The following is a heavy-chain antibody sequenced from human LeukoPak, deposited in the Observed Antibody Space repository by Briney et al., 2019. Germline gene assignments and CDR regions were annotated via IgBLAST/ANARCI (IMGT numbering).Heavy chain of an antibody. D-gene: IGHD4-17*01. V-gene: IGHV3-11*01. CDR1: GFTFSDYY. Sequence: PGGSLRLSCAASGFTFSDYYMSWIRQAPGKGLEWVSYISSSGDTIYYADSVKGRFTISRDNAKNSLYLQMNSLRAEDTAVYYCARARGTTRVYYYGMDVWGQGTTVTVSS. CDR3: ARARGTTRVYYYGMDV. CDR2: ISSSGDTI. J-gene: IGHJ6*02.